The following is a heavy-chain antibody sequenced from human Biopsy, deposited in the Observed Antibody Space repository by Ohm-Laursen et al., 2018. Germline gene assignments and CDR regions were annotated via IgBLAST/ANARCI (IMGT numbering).Heavy chain of an antibody. CDR1: GYTYSDYG. V-gene: IGHV1-69*06. CDR3: ATKLTGYFHH. J-gene: IGHJ1*01. D-gene: IGHD3-9*01. CDR2: NIPILGTG. Sequence: EASVKVSCKSSGYTYSDYGVNWVRQAPGQGLEWLGGNIPILGTGNYAQKFQDRVTVAADTSTSTATMELRSLRSDDTAVYYCATKLTGYFHHWGQGTPVIVSS.